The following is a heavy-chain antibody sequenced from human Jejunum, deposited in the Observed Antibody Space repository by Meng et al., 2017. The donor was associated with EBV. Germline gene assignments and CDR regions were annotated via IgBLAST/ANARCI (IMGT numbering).Heavy chain of an antibody. J-gene: IGHJ4*02. D-gene: IGHD1-26*01. V-gene: IGHV4-61*08. CDR2: IYNSEST. CDR3: ARDQNGSYFAY. CDR1: GGSVSSGGYY. Sequence: QEPGPGLVKPSETLSLPCTVSGGSVSSGGYYWSWIWQPPGKGLEWIGYIYNSESTNYKSSLKSRVTISADTSKNQFSLRLSSVTAADTAVYYCARDQNGSYFAYWGQGTLVTVSS.